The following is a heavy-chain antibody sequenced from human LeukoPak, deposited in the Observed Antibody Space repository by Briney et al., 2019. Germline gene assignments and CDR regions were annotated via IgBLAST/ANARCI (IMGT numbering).Heavy chain of an antibody. CDR3: AKDRTTAARIFDY. CDR2: IHSSDGST. V-gene: IGHV3-23*01. D-gene: IGHD6-6*01. CDR1: GFIFRNYA. Sequence: GGSLRLSCAPSGFIFRNYAMSWVRQAPGKGLEWVSGIHSSDGSTYYTDSVKGRFTISRDNSKNTLYLQMNSLRAEDTAVYYCAKDRTTAARIFDYWGQGTLDTVSS. J-gene: IGHJ4*02.